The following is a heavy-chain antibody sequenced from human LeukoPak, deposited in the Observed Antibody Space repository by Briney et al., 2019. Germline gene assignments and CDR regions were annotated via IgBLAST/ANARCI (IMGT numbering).Heavy chain of an antibody. CDR2: INHSGST. V-gene: IGHV4-34*01. D-gene: IGHD3-10*01. J-gene: IGHJ4*02. CDR1: GGSFSGYY. CDR3: AKLAFGDLTPFDY. Sequence: SETLSLTCAVYGGSFSGYYWSWIRQLPGKGLEWIGEINHSGSTNYNPSLKSRVTISVDTSKNQFSLKLSSVTAADTAVYYCAKLAFGDLTPFDYWGQGTLVTVSS.